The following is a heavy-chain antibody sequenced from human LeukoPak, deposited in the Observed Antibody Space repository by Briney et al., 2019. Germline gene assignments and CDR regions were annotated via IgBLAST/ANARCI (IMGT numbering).Heavy chain of an antibody. D-gene: IGHD3-10*01. CDR2: IYYSGST. CDR1: GGSISSYY. CDR3: ARVMRKYGSGSYYNFDY. J-gene: IGHJ4*02. V-gene: IGHV4-59*01. Sequence: SETLSLTCTVSGGSISSYYWSWIRQPPGKGLEWIGNIYYSGSTNYNPSLKSRVTISVDTSKNQFSLKLTSVTAADTAVYYCARVMRKYGSGSYYNFDYWGQGTLVTVSS.